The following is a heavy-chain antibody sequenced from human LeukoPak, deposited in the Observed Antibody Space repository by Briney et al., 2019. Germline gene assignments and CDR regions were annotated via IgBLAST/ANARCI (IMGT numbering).Heavy chain of an antibody. V-gene: IGHV3-30-3*01. CDR1: GFTFSSYA. CDR3: ARDPDRPTSLDY. CDR2: ISYDGSNK. J-gene: IGHJ4*02. D-gene: IGHD1-14*01. Sequence: GGSLRLSCAASGFTFSSYAMHWVRQAPGKGLEWVAVISYDGSNKYYADSVKGRFTISRDNSKNTLYLQMNSLRAEDTAVYYCARDPDRPTSLDYWGQGTLVTVSS.